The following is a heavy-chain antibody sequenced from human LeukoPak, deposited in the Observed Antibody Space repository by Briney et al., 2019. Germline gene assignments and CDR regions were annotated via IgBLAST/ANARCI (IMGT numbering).Heavy chain of an antibody. CDR1: GGSISSGGYS. Sequence: SETLSLTCAVSGGSISSGGYSWSWIRQPPGKGLEWIGYIYYSGSTNYNPSLKSRVTISVDTSKNQFSLKLSSVTAADTAVYYCARDKRGEVFVDYWGQGTLVTVSS. J-gene: IGHJ4*02. CDR3: ARDKRGEVFVDY. V-gene: IGHV4-61*08. CDR2: IYYSGST. D-gene: IGHD3-10*01.